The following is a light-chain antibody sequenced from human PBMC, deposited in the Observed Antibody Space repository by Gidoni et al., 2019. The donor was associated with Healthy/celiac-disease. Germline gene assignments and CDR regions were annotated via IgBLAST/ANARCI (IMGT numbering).Light chain of an antibody. J-gene: IGKJ2*04. V-gene: IGKV1-39*01. CDR2: AAS. CDR1: QSISSY. Sequence: IQMTQSPASLSASVGDRVTITSRASQSISSYLHWYQQKPGKAPKLLIYAASSLQSGVPSRFSGSGSGTDFTLTISSLQPEDFATYYCQQSYRTPCSFGQGTKLEIK. CDR3: QQSYRTPCS.